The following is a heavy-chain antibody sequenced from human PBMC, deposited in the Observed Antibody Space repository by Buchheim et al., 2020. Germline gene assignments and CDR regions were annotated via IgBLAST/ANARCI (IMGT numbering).Heavy chain of an antibody. CDR3: ARVPRYGGNSMRWYFDL. Sequence: QVQLQESGPGLVKPSQTLSLTCTVSGGSISSGGYYWSWIRQHPGKGLEWIGYIYYSGITYYHPSLKSRVTISVDTSKNLFSMKLSSVTAADTAVYYCARVPRYGGNSMRWYFDLWGRGTL. CDR1: GGSISSGGYY. D-gene: IGHD4-23*01. CDR2: IYYSGIT. J-gene: IGHJ2*01. V-gene: IGHV4-31*03.